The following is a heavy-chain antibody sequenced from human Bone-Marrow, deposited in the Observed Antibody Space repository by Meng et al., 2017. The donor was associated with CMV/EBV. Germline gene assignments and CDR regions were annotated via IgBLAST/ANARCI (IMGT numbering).Heavy chain of an antibody. CDR3: ARAVGKGYCSSNSCYLRAFDI. CDR1: GGSISSSSYY. D-gene: IGHD2-2*01. CDR2: IYYSGST. Sequence: SETLSLTCTVSGGSISSSSYYWGWIRQPPGKGLEWIGSIYYSGSTYYNPSLKSRVTISVDTSKNQFSLKLSSVTAADTAVYYCARAVGKGYCSSNSCYLRAFDIWGQGTMVTVSS. V-gene: IGHV4-39*07. J-gene: IGHJ3*02.